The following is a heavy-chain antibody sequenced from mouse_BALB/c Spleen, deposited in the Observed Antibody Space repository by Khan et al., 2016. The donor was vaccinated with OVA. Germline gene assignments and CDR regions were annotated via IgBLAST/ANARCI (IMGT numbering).Heavy chain of an antibody. Sequence: EVELVESGGGLVKPGGSLKLSCAASGFTFSNYAMSWVRQTPEKRLEWVASIGSGGKTYYPDSVKGRFTISRANARTILYLQMSILGSEDTAMYYCARDDWFAYWGQGTLVTVSA. CDR2: IGSGGKT. V-gene: IGHV5-6-5*01. CDR1: GFTFSNYA. J-gene: IGHJ3*01. CDR3: ARDDWFAY.